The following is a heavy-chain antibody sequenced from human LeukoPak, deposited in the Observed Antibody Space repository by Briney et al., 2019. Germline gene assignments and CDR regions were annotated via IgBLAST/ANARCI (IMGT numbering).Heavy chain of an antibody. Sequence: GGSLRLSCAASGFTFSNYAMRWVRQAPGKGLEWVSGISGSGDSTYYADSVKGRFTISRDNSKNTLYLLMNSLRAEDTAVYYCARAPGYSNYVRYWGQGTLVTVSS. CDR2: ISGSGDST. CDR1: GFTFSNYA. J-gene: IGHJ4*02. V-gene: IGHV3-23*01. D-gene: IGHD4-11*01. CDR3: ARAPGYSNYVRY.